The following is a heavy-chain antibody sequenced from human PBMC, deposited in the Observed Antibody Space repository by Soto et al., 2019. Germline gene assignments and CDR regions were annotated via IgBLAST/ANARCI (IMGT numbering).Heavy chain of an antibody. D-gene: IGHD2-2*01. CDR2: ISGSGGTT. V-gene: IGHV3-23*01. Sequence: EVQLLESGGGLVQPGGSLRLSCAASGFTFSSYAMSWVRQAPGKGLEWVSAISGSGGTTYYADSVKGRFTISRDNSKNPLYLQMNSLGAEDTAIYYCAKDLGRPFDIVVVPAAMGWGQGTLVTVSS. CDR1: GFTFSSYA. J-gene: IGHJ4*02. CDR3: AKDLGRPFDIVVVPAAMG.